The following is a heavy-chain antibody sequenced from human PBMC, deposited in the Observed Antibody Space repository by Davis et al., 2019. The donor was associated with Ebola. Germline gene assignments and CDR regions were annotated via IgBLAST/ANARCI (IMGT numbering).Heavy chain of an antibody. V-gene: IGHV3-23*01. D-gene: IGHD2-2*01. CDR2: ISGSGGST. CDR3: AKDLEYVVPAAILYYYYGMDV. CDR1: GFTFSSYW. Sequence: GGSLRLSCAASGFTFSSYWMSWVRQAPGKGLEWVSAISGSGGSTYYADSVKGRFTISRDNSKNTLYLQMNSLRAEDTAVYYCAKDLEYVVPAAILYYYYGMDVWGQGTTVTVSS. J-gene: IGHJ6*02.